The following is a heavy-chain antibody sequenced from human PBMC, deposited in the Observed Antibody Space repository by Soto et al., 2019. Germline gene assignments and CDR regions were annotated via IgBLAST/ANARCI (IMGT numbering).Heavy chain of an antibody. CDR1: GGSISSGDYY. D-gene: IGHD3-22*01. Sequence: QVQLQESGPGLVKPSQTLSLTCTVSGGSISSGDYYWSWIRQPPGKGLEWIGSIYYSGSTYYIPSLKSRVTITVDTSKNQSSLERRSVADADTAVYHCGRARYYYDNGGYLHWFDPWGQGTQVIVSS. CDR3: GRARYYYDNGGYLHWFDP. CDR2: IYYSGST. J-gene: IGHJ5*02. V-gene: IGHV4-30-4*01.